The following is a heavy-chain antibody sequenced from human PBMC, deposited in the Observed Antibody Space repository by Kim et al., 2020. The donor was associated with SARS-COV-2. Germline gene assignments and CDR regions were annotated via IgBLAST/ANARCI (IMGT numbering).Heavy chain of an antibody. CDR3: ARYQLTQDYYYYYGMDV. D-gene: IGHD2-2*01. Sequence: GGSLRLSCAASGLTFSSYSMNWVRQAPGKGLEWVSSISSSSSYIYYADSVKGRFTISRDNAKNSLYLQMNSLRAEDTAVYYCARYQLTQDYYYYYGMDVWGQGTTVTVSS. V-gene: IGHV3-21*01. CDR2: ISSSSSYI. J-gene: IGHJ6*02. CDR1: GLTFSSYS.